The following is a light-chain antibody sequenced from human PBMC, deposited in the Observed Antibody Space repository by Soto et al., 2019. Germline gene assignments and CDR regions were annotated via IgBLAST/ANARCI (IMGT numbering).Light chain of an antibody. CDR2: LNSDGSH. V-gene: IGLV4-69*01. CDR3: QTWGTGTLV. CDR1: SGHSSYA. J-gene: IGLJ2*01. Sequence: QLVLTQSPSASASLGASVKLTCTLSSGHSSYAIAWHQQQPEKGPRYLMKLNSDGSHNKGDGIPDRFSGSSSGAERYLTISSLQSKDEADYYCQTWGTGTLVFGGGTKLTVL.